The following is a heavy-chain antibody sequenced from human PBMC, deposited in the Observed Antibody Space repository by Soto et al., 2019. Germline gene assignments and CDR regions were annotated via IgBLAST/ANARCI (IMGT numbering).Heavy chain of an antibody. Sequence: GGSLRLSCAASGFTFSSYAMSWVRQAPGKGLEWVSAISGSGGSTYYADSVKGRFTISRDNSKNTLYLQMNSLRAEDTAVYYCAKDGYCGSTSCQEYYYYGMDVWGQGTTVTVSS. CDR2: ISGSGGST. V-gene: IGHV3-23*01. D-gene: IGHD2-2*03. CDR1: GFTFSSYA. CDR3: AKDGYCGSTSCQEYYYYGMDV. J-gene: IGHJ6*02.